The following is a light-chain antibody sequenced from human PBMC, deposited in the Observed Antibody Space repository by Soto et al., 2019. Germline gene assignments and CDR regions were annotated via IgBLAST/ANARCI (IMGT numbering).Light chain of an antibody. CDR2: DVS. CDR1: SSDVGGYNY. V-gene: IGLV2-14*01. CDR3: SSYASSSTPFV. Sequence: QSVLTQPASVSGSPGQSLTISCTGTSSDVGGYNYVSWYQQHPDKAPKLMIYDVSNRPSWVSNRFSGSKSGNTASLTISGLQADDEADYYCSSYASSSTPFVVGTGTKVTVL. J-gene: IGLJ1*01.